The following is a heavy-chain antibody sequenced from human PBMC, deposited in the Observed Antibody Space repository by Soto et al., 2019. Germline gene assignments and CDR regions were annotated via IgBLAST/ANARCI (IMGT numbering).Heavy chain of an antibody. CDR2: IKTDGTIT. V-gene: IGHV3-74*01. D-gene: IGHD1-1*01. CDR1: GFTFSNHW. Sequence: EVQLVESGGGLVQPGESLRLSCAASGFTFSNHWMHWVRQAPGERPVWISRIKTDGTITDYADYVKGRFTVSRDNAKNTLFLQMNSLRAEATAVYYCARNWNGVDYWGQGTLVTVSS. J-gene: IGHJ4*02. CDR3: ARNWNGVDY.